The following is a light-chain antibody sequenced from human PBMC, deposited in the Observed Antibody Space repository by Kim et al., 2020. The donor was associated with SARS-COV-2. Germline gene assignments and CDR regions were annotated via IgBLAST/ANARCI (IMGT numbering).Light chain of an antibody. CDR2: EVS. CDR3: SSYAGSNNLV. V-gene: IGLV2-8*01. CDR1: SSDVGGYNY. J-gene: IGLJ2*01. Sequence: GQSVTISCPGTSSDVGGYNYVSWYQQHPGKAPKLMIYEVSKRPSGVPDRFSCSKSGNTASLTVSGLQAEDEADYYCSSYAGSNNLVFGGGTQLTVL.